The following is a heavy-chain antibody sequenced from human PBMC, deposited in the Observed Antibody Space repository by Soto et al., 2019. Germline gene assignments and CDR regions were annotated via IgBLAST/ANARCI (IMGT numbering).Heavy chain of an antibody. CDR2: INPNGGVT. CDR3: ARESGGATSTFDYYYFYMDV. J-gene: IGHJ6*03. CDR1: GDTFNDYY. D-gene: IGHD5-12*01. V-gene: IGHV1-2*04. Sequence: QVQLVQSGAEVKRPGASVTVSCRSSGDTFNDYYIHWVRQAPGQGLECMGWINPNGGVTKYAQKFQGWVSMTRDTSIRTVYMQRSRLRSDDTAFYYCARESGGATSTFDYYYFYMDVWGTGTTVTVSS.